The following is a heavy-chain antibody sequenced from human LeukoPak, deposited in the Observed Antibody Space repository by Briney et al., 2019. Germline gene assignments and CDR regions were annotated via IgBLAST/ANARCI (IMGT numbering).Heavy chain of an antibody. Sequence: SVKVSCKASGGTFSSYTMSWVRQAPGQGLEWMGRIIPILGIANYAQKFQGRVTITADKSTSTAYMELSSLRSEDAAVYYCARSIAVAAPFDYWGQGTLVTVSS. D-gene: IGHD6-19*01. CDR3: ARSIAVAAPFDY. CDR2: IIPILGIA. J-gene: IGHJ4*02. CDR1: GGTFSSYT. V-gene: IGHV1-69*02.